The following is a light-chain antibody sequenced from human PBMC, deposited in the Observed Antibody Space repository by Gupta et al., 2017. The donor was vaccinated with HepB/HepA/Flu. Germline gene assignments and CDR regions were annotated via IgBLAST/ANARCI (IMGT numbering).Light chain of an antibody. CDR3: QAWDRNTLI. CDR2: EDS. CDR1: KLGNKY. V-gene: IGLV3-1*01. Sequence: SYDLTQPPSLSVSPGQTASITCSGDKLGNKYTSWYQHRPGQSPVAVIYEDSKRPSGIPERFSGSNSGNTATLTITGTQALDEADYYCQAWDRNTLIFGGGIKLTVL. J-gene: IGLJ2*01.